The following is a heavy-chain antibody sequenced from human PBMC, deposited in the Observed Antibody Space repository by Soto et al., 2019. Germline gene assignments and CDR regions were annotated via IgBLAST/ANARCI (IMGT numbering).Heavy chain of an antibody. Sequence: GGSLRLSCAASGFTFMSYEMEWGLQGPGEGLEWVSYISSSGSTIYYADSVKGRFTISRDNAKNSLYLQMNSLRAEDTAVYYCARDIYNWNFDYYYYGMDVRGQGTTVTVSS. D-gene: IGHD1-7*01. CDR2: ISSSGSTI. V-gene: IGHV3-48*03. J-gene: IGHJ6*02. CDR1: GFTFMSYE. CDR3: ARDIYNWNFDYYYYGMDV.